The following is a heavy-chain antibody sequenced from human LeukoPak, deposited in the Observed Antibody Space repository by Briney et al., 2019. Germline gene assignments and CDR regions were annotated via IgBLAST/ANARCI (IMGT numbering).Heavy chain of an antibody. CDR1: GFTFRNYF. V-gene: IGHV3-66*01. J-gene: IGHJ4*02. D-gene: IGHD2-2*01. CDR2: IYSGGST. CDR3: ARDRDGQRY. Sequence: PGESLRLSCAASGFTFRNYFMSWVRQAPGRGLEWVSVIYSGGSTYYADSVKGRFTISRDNSKNTLYLQINSLRAEDTAVYYCARDRDGQRYWGQGTLVTVSS.